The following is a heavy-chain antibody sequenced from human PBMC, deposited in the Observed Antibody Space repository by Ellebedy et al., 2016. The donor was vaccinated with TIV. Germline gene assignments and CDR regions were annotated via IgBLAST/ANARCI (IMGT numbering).Heavy chain of an antibody. J-gene: IGHJ4*02. CDR2: INQSGFT. Sequence: MPSETLSLTCAVSGGSSSGYYWTWIRQSPGKGLEWIGEINQSGFTNYNPSLKSRVTMSADPSKNQFFLKLTSVTAADTGIYYCATGLGYGVLDFWGQGTLVSVSS. V-gene: IGHV4-34*01. D-gene: IGHD4-17*01. CDR1: GGSSSGYY. CDR3: ATGLGYGVLDF.